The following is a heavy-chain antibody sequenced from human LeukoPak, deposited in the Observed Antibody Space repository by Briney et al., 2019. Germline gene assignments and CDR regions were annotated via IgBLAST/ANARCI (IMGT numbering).Heavy chain of an antibody. D-gene: IGHD3-9*01. J-gene: IGHJ4*02. CDR1: GGSISSYY. CDR3: ARTHYDILTGTYYFDY. Sequence: SETLSLTCTVSGGSISSYYWSWIRQPPGKGLEWIGYIYYSGSTNYNPSLKSRVTISIDTSKNQFSLKLSSVTAADTAVYYCARTHYDILTGTYYFDYWGQGTLVTVSS. CDR2: IYYSGST. V-gene: IGHV4-59*01.